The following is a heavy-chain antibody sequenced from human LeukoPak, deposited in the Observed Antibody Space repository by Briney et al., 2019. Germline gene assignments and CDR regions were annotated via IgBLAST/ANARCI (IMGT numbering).Heavy chain of an antibody. V-gene: IGHV3-74*01. Sequence: PGGSLRLSCAASGFTFSTYWMHWVRHAPGKGLVWVSRINGDGTGTSTSYADSVKGRFTISRDNAKNTLYLHMNTLRTEDTAVYYCARDRDYGAPDYWGQGTLVTVYS. CDR1: GFTFSTYW. D-gene: IGHD4-17*01. CDR2: INGDGTGTST. CDR3: ARDRDYGAPDY. J-gene: IGHJ4*02.